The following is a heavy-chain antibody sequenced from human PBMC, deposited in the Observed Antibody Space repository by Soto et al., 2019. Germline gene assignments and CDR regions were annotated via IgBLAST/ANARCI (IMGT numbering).Heavy chain of an antibody. CDR1: GFPFWHYG. J-gene: IGHJ6*02. Sequence: QVQLVESGGGVVQPGRSLRLSCVGSGFPFWHYGMHWVRQAPGKGLEWVTVIWSDGKKESYADFVKGRFAISRDNFKDTLYLQRNSLRAEATAVYYCARDRDGGWFHMDVWGQGTTVTVSS. V-gene: IGHV3-33*01. D-gene: IGHD6-19*01. CDR2: IWSDGKKE. CDR3: ARDRDGGWFHMDV.